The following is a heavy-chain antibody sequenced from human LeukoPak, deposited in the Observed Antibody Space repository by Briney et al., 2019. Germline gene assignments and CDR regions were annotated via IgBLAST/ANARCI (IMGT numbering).Heavy chain of an antibody. V-gene: IGHV4-38-2*02. D-gene: IGHD1-7*01. CDR3: ARVYNWNSSGLGAPRD. J-gene: IGHJ4*02. CDR1: GYSISSGYY. CDR2: IYHSGST. Sequence: NPSETLSLTCTVSGYSISSGYYWGWIRQPPGKGLEWIGSIYHSGSTYYNPSLKSRVTISVDTSKNQFSLKLSSVTAADTAVYYCARVYNWNSSGLGAPRDWGRGTLVTVSS.